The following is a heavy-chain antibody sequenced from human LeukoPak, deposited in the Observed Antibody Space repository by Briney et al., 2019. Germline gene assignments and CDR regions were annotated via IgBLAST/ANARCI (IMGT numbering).Heavy chain of an antibody. V-gene: IGHV4-34*01. CDR1: GGSFSGCY. Sequence: SETLSLTCAVYGGSFSGCYWSWIRQPPGKGLEWIGEINHSGSTNYNPSLKSRVTISVDTSKNQFSLKLSSVTAADTAVYYCARAAQLVRDFDYWGQGTLVTVSS. J-gene: IGHJ4*02. CDR2: INHSGST. D-gene: IGHD6-13*01. CDR3: ARAAQLVRDFDY.